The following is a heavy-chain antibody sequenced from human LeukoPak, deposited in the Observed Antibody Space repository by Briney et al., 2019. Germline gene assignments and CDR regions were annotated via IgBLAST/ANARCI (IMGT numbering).Heavy chain of an antibody. D-gene: IGHD6-19*01. CDR2: INPNTGDT. CDR3: ASYPRYSSSPPFDY. J-gene: IGHJ4*02. V-gene: IGHV1-2*02. CDR1: GYTFTGQD. Sequence: GASVKVSCKASGYTFTGQDMHWVRQAPGQGLEWVGWINPNTGDTNYAQKFQGRVTMTRDTTISTAYMELSRLTSDDTAVYYCASYPRYSSSPPFDYWGQGTLVTVSS.